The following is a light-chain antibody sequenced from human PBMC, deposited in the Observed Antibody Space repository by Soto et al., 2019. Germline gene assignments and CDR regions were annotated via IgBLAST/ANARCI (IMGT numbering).Light chain of an antibody. CDR3: QQYNSWLWT. CDR2: GAS. Sequence: EIVMKQSPATLSVSPGERATLSCRASQIVSSNLAWYQQKPGQAPRLLIYGASTRATGVPARFSGSGSGTEFTLIISSLQSEDSAVYYCQQYNSWLWTFGQGTKVDIK. CDR1: QIVSSN. J-gene: IGKJ1*01. V-gene: IGKV3-15*01.